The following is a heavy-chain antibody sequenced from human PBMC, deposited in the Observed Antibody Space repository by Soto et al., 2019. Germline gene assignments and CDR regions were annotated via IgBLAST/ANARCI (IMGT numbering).Heavy chain of an antibody. J-gene: IGHJ6*02. CDR1: GFTFSTYG. CDR3: AKDLQSYGDYDYYCYGMDV. Sequence: QVQLVESGGGEVQPGRSLTISCAASGFTFSTYGMHWVRQTPGKGLEWVAVISYDGTNKFYSDSVKGRFTISRDNFKNALTLQMNSLRADVTAVYSCAKDLQSYGDYDYYCYGMDVSGLVTRVTVSS. CDR2: ISYDGTNK. V-gene: IGHV3-30*18. D-gene: IGHD4-17*01.